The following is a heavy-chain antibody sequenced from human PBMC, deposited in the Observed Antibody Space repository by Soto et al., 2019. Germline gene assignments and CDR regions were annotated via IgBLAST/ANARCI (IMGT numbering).Heavy chain of an antibody. Sequence: GGSLRLSCAASGFTFSSYWMNWVRQAPGKGLEWVANIKQDGSEKYYVDSVKGRFTISRDNAKNSLYLQMNSLRAEDTAVYYCAREILAVAGTASDYWGQGTLVPVYS. V-gene: IGHV3-7*03. CDR2: IKQDGSEK. D-gene: IGHD6-19*01. CDR1: GFTFSSYW. CDR3: AREILAVAGTASDY. J-gene: IGHJ4*02.